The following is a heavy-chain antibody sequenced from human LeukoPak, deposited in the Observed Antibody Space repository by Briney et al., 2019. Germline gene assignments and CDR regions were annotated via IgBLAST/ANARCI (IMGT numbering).Heavy chain of an antibody. Sequence: ASVKVSCKASGYTFTSYGISWVRQAPGQGLEWMGWISAYNGNTNYAQKLQGRVTMTTDTSTSTAYMELRSLRSDDTAVYYCARDRRIAVAGTYWYFDLWGRGTLVTVSS. CDR1: GYTFTSYG. J-gene: IGHJ2*01. V-gene: IGHV1-18*01. D-gene: IGHD6-19*01. CDR2: ISAYNGNT. CDR3: ARDRRIAVAGTYWYFDL.